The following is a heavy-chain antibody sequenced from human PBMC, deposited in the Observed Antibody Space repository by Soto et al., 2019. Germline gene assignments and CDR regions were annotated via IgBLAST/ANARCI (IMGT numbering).Heavy chain of an antibody. V-gene: IGHV4-59*01. Sequence: SETLSLTCTVSGGSISSYYWSWIRQPPGKGLEWIGYIYYSGSTNYNPSLKSRVTISVDTSQNQFSLKLSSVTAADTAVYYCAREGESGDDAFDIWGQGTMVTVSS. CDR3: AREGESGDDAFDI. J-gene: IGHJ3*02. CDR1: GGSISSYY. D-gene: IGHD3-10*01. CDR2: IYYSGST.